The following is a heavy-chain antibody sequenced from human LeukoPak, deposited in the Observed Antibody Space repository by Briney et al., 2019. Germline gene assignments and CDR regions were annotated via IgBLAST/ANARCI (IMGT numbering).Heavy chain of an antibody. CDR3: ARDPDYCSGGSCYFDY. CDR2: ISSSSSTI. D-gene: IGHD2-15*01. CDR1: GFTFSNSG. J-gene: IGHJ4*02. V-gene: IGHV3-48*01. Sequence: GGTLRLSCAASGFTFSNSGMSWVRQAPGKGLEWVSYISSSSSTIYYADSVKGRFTISRDNAKNSLYLQMNSLRAEDTAVYYCARDPDYCSGGSCYFDYWGQGTLVTVSS.